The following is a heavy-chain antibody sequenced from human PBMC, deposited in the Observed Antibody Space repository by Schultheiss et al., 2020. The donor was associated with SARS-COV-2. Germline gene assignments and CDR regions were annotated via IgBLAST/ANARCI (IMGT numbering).Heavy chain of an antibody. J-gene: IGHJ4*02. V-gene: IGHV3-9*01. CDR2: ISWNSGSI. CDR3: AHSSSFADY. D-gene: IGHD6-6*01. CDR1: GFTFDDYA. Sequence: GGSLRLSCAASGFTFDDYAMHWVRQAPGKGLEWVSGISWNSGSIGYADSVKGRFTISRDNAKSSLYLQMNSLRAEDTAVYYCAHSSSFADYWGQGTLVTVSS.